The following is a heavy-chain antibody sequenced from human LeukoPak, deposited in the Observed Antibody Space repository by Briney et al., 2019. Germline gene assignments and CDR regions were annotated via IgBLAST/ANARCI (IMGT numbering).Heavy chain of an antibody. V-gene: IGHV1-2*02. CDR2: INPNSGGT. Sequence: ASVKVSCKASVYTFTGYYMHWVRQAPGQGLEWMGWINPNSGGTNYAQKFQGRVTMTRDTSISTAYMELSRLRSDDTAVYYCARMGHYDSSGYYYVGAFDIWGQGTMVTVSS. CDR3: ARMGHYDSSGYYYVGAFDI. D-gene: IGHD3-22*01. CDR1: VYTFTGYY. J-gene: IGHJ3*02.